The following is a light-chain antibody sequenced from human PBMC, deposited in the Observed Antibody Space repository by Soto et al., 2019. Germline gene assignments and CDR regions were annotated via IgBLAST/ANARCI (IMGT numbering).Light chain of an antibody. CDR3: QQYCSSPPYT. Sequence: EIVLTQSPGTLSLSPGERATLSCRASHSVSSSYLAWYQQKPGQAPRLLIYGASSRATGVPGRFSGSGSGTDFTPTTSRLEPEDVGVYYCQQYCSSPPYTFGQGTKLEIK. CDR1: HSVSSSY. J-gene: IGKJ2*01. CDR2: GAS. V-gene: IGKV3-20*01.